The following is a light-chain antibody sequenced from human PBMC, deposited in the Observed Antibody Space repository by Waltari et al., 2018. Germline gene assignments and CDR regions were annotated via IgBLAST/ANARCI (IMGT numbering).Light chain of an antibody. CDR1: QDIKQS. J-gene: IGKJ4*01. V-gene: IGKV1-33*01. CDR3: QQYHSVPLT. Sequence: DIHMTQSPSSLSAPVVDRVTITCQASQDIKQSLNWFHQKPGTAPEVLIFDASNSQTGAPSRFSGSGSGTDFTFTISSLQPGDMGTYYCQQYHSVPLTFGGGTTVEIK. CDR2: DAS.